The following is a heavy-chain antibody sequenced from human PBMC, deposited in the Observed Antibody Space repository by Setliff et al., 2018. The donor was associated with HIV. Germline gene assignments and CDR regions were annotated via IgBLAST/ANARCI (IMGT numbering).Heavy chain of an antibody. D-gene: IGHD6-13*01. CDR2: ISSNSGEI. CDR3: ARDLPGMAP. V-gene: IGHV3-21*06. J-gene: IGHJ5*02. CDR1: GFTFSGYS. Sequence: PGGSLRLSCAASGFTFSGYSMNWVRQAPGKALEWVSSISSNSGEIFYAESLKGRFTISRDNPKNSLYLQMNSLRAEDSAVYYCARDLPGMAPWGQGTLVTVSS.